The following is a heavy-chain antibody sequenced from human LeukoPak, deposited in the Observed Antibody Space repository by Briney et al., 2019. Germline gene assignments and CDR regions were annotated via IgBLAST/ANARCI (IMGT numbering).Heavy chain of an antibody. Sequence: PGGSLRLSCAASGFTVSSNCTGWVRQAPGKGLEWVSVIYSGGSTYYADSVKGRFTISRDNSKNTLYLQMNSLRAEDTAVYYCARAPRGLLWFGELRGDFDYWGQGTLVTVSS. CDR3: ARAPRGLLWFGELRGDFDY. D-gene: IGHD3-10*01. V-gene: IGHV3-66*01. CDR2: IYSGGST. J-gene: IGHJ4*02. CDR1: GFTVSSNC.